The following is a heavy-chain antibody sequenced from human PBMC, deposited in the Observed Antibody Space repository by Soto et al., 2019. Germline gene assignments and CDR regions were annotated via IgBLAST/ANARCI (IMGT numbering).Heavy chain of an antibody. J-gene: IGHJ6*03. CDR3: ARRVTHYYYYYMDV. CDR2: IWYDGSNK. D-gene: IGHD5-18*01. CDR1: GFTFSSYG. Sequence: ESGGGVVQPGRSLRLSCAASGFTFSSYGMHWVRQAPGKGLEWVAVIWYDGSNKYYADSVKGRFTISRDNSKNTLYLQMNSLRAEDTAVYYCARRVTHYYYYYMDVWGKGTTVTVSS. V-gene: IGHV3-33*01.